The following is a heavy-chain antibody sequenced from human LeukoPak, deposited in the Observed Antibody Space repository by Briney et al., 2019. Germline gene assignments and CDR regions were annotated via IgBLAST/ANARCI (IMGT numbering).Heavy chain of an antibody. V-gene: IGHV1-69*04. CDR1: GGTFSSYA. CDR3: ASLLHYSGYGPYDY. J-gene: IGHJ4*02. Sequence: GASVTVSCKASGGTFSSYAINWVRQAPGQGLEWMGRIIPILGIANYAQKFQGRVTITADESTSTAYMELSSLRSEDTAVYYCASLLHYSGYGPYDYWGQGTLVTVSS. CDR2: IIPILGIA. D-gene: IGHD5-12*01.